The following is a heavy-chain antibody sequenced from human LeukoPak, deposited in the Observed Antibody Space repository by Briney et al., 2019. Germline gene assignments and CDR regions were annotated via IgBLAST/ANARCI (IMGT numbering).Heavy chain of an antibody. V-gene: IGHV1-3*01. Sequence: ASVKVSCKASGYTFTNYAMHWVRQAPGQRLEWMGWINAGNGNTKYSQKFQGRVTITRGTSASTAYMELSSLRSEDTSVYYCARSSLTYYYDSSAYYSNWFDPWGQGTLVTVSS. D-gene: IGHD3-22*01. CDR3: ARSSLTYYYDSSAYYSNWFDP. CDR2: INAGNGNT. CDR1: GYTFTNYA. J-gene: IGHJ5*02.